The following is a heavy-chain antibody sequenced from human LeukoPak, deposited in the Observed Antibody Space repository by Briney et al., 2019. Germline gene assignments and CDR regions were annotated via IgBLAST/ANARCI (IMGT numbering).Heavy chain of an antibody. V-gene: IGHV3-23*01. Sequence: GGSLRLSCAASGFTFSSYDMSWVRQAPGKGLEWVSAISGSGGSTYYADSVKGRFTISRDNSKNTLYLQMNSLRAEDTAVYYCASEFWSDYRLGYWGQGTLVTVSS. CDR3: ASEFWSDYRLGY. J-gene: IGHJ4*02. D-gene: IGHD3-3*01. CDR1: GFTFSSYD. CDR2: ISGSGGST.